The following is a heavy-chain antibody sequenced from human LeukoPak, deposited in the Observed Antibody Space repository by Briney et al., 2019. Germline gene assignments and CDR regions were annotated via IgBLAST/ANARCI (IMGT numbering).Heavy chain of an antibody. CDR3: AIQRDGYYPIGHNAFDL. CDR2: IYYSGST. Sequence: SETLSLTCTVSGGSISSSTYYWGWIRQPPGKGLEWIGNIYYSGSTYYNPSLKSRVTISVDTSKNQFSLKLTSVTAADTALYFCAIQRDGYYPIGHNAFDLWGQGTTVTVSS. D-gene: IGHD5-24*01. J-gene: IGHJ3*01. CDR1: GGSISSSTYY. V-gene: IGHV4-39*01.